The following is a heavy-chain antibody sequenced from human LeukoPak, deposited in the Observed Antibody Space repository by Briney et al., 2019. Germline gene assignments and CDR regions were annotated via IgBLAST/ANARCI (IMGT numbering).Heavy chain of an antibody. J-gene: IGHJ4*02. CDR1: GFTFSHFG. CDR2: IWSDATNQ. Sequence: GTSLTLSCEASGFTFSHFGMHWVRQAPGKGLEWVAVIWSDATNQYYADSVKGRFTISRDNFKRTVSLEMNTLRAEDTAVYYCAKDAQRGFGYSNSLEYWGQGSLVIVSS. V-gene: IGHV3-33*06. D-gene: IGHD4-11*01. CDR3: AKDAQRGFGYSNSLEY.